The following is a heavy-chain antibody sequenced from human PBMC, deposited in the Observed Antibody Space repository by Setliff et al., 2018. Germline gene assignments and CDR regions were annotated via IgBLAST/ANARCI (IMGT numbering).Heavy chain of an antibody. V-gene: IGHV4-61*09. D-gene: IGHD3-3*01. CDR1: GGSLSSYNY. CDR2: IYTDGST. Sequence: PSETLSLTCTVSGGSLSSYNYWSWIRQPAGKGLEWIGQIYTDGSTNYNPSLKGRVTISVDKSKNQFSLKLSSVTAADTAVYYCARMSGFLYMDVWGKGTTVTVSS. J-gene: IGHJ6*03. CDR3: ARMSGFLYMDV.